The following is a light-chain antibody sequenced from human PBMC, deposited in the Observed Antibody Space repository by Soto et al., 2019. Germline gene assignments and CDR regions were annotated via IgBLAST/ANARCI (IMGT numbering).Light chain of an antibody. J-gene: IGKJ1*01. CDR2: AAS. V-gene: IGKV1-39*01. Sequence: IHMTQFPSPLSASVGDRVTITCRASQSVSNWLAWYQQKPGKAPKLLIYAASSLQSGVPSRFSGSGSGTDFTLTISSLQPEDFATYYCHQSYSTLSWTSCQGTKVDIK. CDR3: HQSYSTLSWT. CDR1: QSVSNW.